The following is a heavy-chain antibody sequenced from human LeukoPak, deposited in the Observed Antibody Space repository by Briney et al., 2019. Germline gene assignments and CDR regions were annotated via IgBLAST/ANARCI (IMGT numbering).Heavy chain of an antibody. J-gene: IGHJ4*02. V-gene: IGHV5-51*01. CDR1: GYTFSTYW. Sequence: GESLKISCKGSGYTFSTYWIAWVRQMPGKGLEWMGIIYPGDSDTRYSPSFQGQATISADKSISTAYLQWSSLKASDTAMYYCARLSGSGWYGGDYFDYWGQGTLVTVSS. CDR3: ARLSGSGWYGGDYFDY. D-gene: IGHD6-19*01. CDR2: IYPGDSDT.